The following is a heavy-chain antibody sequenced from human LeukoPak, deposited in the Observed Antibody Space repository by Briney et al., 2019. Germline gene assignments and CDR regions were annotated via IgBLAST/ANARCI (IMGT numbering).Heavy chain of an antibody. CDR1: GYTFTRND. CDR2: VIPIFGTA. D-gene: IGHD3-22*01. V-gene: IGHV1-69*13. CDR3: ARAAMIVVVEDYYFDY. J-gene: IGHJ4*02. Sequence: SVKVSCKASGYTFTRNDINWVRQAPGQGLEWMGGVIPIFGTANYAQKFQGRVAITADESTSTAYMELSSLRSEDTAVYYCARAAMIVVVEDYYFDYWGQGTLVTVSS.